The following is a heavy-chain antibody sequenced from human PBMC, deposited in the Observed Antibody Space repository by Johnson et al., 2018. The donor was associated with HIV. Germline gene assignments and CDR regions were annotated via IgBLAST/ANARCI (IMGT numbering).Heavy chain of an antibody. CDR3: ARRALHYDVLTDYPVAANAFDI. CDR2: ISSSGSTI. CDR1: GFTFSDYY. D-gene: IGHD3-9*01. J-gene: IGHJ3*02. Sequence: QVQLVESGGGVVQPGRSLRLSCAASGFTFSDYYMSWIRQAPGKGLEWVLYISSSGSTIYYADSVKGRFTISRDNAKNSLYLQMNSLTAADTAVYYCARRALHYDVLTDYPVAANAFDIWGQGTMVTVSS. V-gene: IGHV3-11*04.